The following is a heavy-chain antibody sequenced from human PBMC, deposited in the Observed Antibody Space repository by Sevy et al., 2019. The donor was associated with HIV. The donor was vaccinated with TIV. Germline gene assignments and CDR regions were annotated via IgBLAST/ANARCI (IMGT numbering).Heavy chain of an antibody. CDR2: ISGSGGST. Sequence: GGSLRLSCAASAFTFSSYAMSWVRQAPGKGLEWVSAISGSGGSTYYADSVKGRFTISRDNSKNTLYLQMNSLRAEDTAVYYCAKDLSGAVAGTFDYWGQGTLVTVSS. D-gene: IGHD6-19*01. CDR3: AKDLSGAVAGTFDY. J-gene: IGHJ4*02. CDR1: AFTFSSYA. V-gene: IGHV3-23*01.